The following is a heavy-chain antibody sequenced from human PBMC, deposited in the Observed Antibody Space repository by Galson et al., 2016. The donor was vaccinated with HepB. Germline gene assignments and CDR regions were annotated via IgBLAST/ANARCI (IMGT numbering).Heavy chain of an antibody. CDR1: GFAFPTYS. CDR3: VRGGYDSSSFVGDQ. V-gene: IGHV3-21*01. D-gene: IGHD3-22*01. CDR2: ISRSSAHI. Sequence: SLRLSCAASGFAFPTYSMDWVRQSPAKGLEWVSYISRSSAHIYYAVSARGRFTIPRDNAKNSLFLQMNSLRAEDTAVYCCVRGGYDSSSFVGDQWGQGTLVTVSS. J-gene: IGHJ4*02.